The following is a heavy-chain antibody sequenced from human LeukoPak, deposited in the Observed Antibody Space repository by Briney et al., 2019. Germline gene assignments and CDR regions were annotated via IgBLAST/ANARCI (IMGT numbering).Heavy chain of an antibody. Sequence: GGSLRLSCAASGFTFSSYWMSWVRQAPGKGLEWVSSISSSSSYIYYADSVKGRFTISRDNAKNSLYQQMNSLRAEDTAVYYCARDQGFSSGWYWGGQGTLVTVSS. CDR3: ARDQGFSSGWYW. CDR1: GFTFSSYW. CDR2: ISSSSSYI. V-gene: IGHV3-21*01. J-gene: IGHJ4*02. D-gene: IGHD6-19*01.